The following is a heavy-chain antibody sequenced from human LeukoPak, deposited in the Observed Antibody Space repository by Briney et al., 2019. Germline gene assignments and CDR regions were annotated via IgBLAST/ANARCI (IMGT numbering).Heavy chain of an antibody. CDR2: ISYSGST. V-gene: IGHV4-59*01. CDR1: GGSISSYY. CDR3: ARGLSYSYYYMDV. D-gene: IGHD6-19*01. J-gene: IGHJ6*03. Sequence: SETLSLTCTVSGGSISSYYWSWIRQPPGKGLEWIAYISYSGSTNYNPSLKSRATISIDTSKNQFSLKLSSVTAADTAVYFCARGLSYSYYYMDVWGKGTTVTISS.